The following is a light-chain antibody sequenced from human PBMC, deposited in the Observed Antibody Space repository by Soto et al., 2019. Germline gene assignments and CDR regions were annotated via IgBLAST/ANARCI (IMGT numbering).Light chain of an antibody. CDR2: ATS. V-gene: IGKV3-11*01. CDR1: QSIGNY. Sequence: EVVLTQSPATLSLSPGEGATLSCRASQSIGNYLAWYQQKPGQAPRLLIYATSNRATGIPARFSGSGSGTDFTLTISSLEPEDFAVYFCQQYGFSPPFTFGPGTKVDI. CDR3: QQYGFSPPFT. J-gene: IGKJ3*01.